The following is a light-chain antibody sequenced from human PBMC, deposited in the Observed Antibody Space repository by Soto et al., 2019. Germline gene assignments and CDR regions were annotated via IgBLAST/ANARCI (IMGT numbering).Light chain of an antibody. CDR3: SSYTGSHNYV. CDR2: EVS. CDR1: SSDVGGYNY. J-gene: IGLJ1*01. Sequence: QSVLTQPPSASGSPGQSVTISCTGTSSDVGGYNYVSWFQQHPGKAPKLIIYEVSKRPSGVPDRFSGSKSGNTASLTVSGLQAEDEADYHCSSYTGSHNYVSGTATKVTVL. V-gene: IGLV2-8*01.